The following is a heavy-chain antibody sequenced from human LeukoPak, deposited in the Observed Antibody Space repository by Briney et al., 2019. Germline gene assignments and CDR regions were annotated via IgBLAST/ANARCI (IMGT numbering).Heavy chain of an antibody. CDR2: ISNSSSYI. D-gene: IGHD1-20*01. CDR1: GFTFSSYS. Sequence: PGGSLRLSCAASGFTFSSYSMNWVRQAPGKGLEWVSSISNSSSYIYYADSVKGRFTISRDNAKNSLYLQMNSLRAEDTAVYYCARQGEMYNWNDGVYYYYYYMDVWGKGTTVTVSS. CDR3: ARQGEMYNWNDGVYYYYYYMDV. V-gene: IGHV3-21*01. J-gene: IGHJ6*03.